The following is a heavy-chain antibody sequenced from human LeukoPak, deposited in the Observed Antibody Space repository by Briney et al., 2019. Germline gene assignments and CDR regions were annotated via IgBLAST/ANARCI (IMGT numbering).Heavy chain of an antibody. CDR3: ARTRVDTTTFDYFDY. Sequence: TGGSLRLSCVVSGFTVSTNFMSWVPQAPGERLEWVSVIYSGRSTYYADSAKGRFTISRDNSKNTLYLQMNSLRAEDTAVYYCARTRVDTTTFDYFDYWGQGTLVTVSS. CDR2: IYSGRST. J-gene: IGHJ4*02. D-gene: IGHD4-11*01. CDR1: GFTVSTNF. V-gene: IGHV3-53*01.